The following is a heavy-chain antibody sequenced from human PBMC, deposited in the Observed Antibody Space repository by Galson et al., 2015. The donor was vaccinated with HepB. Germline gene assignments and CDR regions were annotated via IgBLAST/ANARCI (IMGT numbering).Heavy chain of an antibody. Sequence: SLRLSCAASGFTVSSNYMSWVRQAPGKGLEWVSVIYSGGSTYYADSVKGRFTISRDNSKNTLYLQMNSLRAEDTAVYYCARIGTMTDYYYYYMDVWGKGTTVTVSS. CDR3: ARIGTMTDYYYYYMDV. CDR1: GFTVSSNY. J-gene: IGHJ6*03. CDR2: IYSGGST. V-gene: IGHV3-53*01. D-gene: IGHD3-22*01.